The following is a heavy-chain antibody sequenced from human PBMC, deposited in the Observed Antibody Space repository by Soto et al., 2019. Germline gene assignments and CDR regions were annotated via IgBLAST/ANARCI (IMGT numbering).Heavy chain of an antibody. Sequence: SAKLTCKESGYTITSCSMRSVRQATGQRLEWMGWINAGNGNTKYSQKFQGRVTITRDTSASTAYMELSSLRSEDTAVYYCARDLQQQLETYYYGMDVWGQGTTVTVSS. CDR3: ARDLQQQLETYYYGMDV. V-gene: IGHV1-3*01. CDR1: GYTITSCS. J-gene: IGHJ6*02. CDR2: INAGNGNT. D-gene: IGHD6-13*01.